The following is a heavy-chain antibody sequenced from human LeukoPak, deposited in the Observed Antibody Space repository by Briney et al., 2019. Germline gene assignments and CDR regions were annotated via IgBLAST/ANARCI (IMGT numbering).Heavy chain of an antibody. Sequence: SETLSLTCAVSGVSITRYYWTWIRQPPGKGLEYIAYIYYSGSTSYNPSLKSRVTMSVDTSKNQFSLKLSSVTAADTAVYYCAKDDYVWGSYRYHFDYWGQGTLVTVSS. CDR3: AKDDYVWGSYRYHFDY. J-gene: IGHJ4*02. D-gene: IGHD3-16*02. V-gene: IGHV4-59*01. CDR2: IYYSGST. CDR1: GVSITRYY.